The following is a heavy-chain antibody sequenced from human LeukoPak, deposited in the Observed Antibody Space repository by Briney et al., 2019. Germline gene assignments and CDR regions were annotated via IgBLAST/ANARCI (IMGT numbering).Heavy chain of an antibody. CDR1: GGSFSGYY. J-gene: IGHJ4*02. V-gene: IGHV4-34*01. CDR3: ARGIVATDY. CDR2: INHSGST. D-gene: IGHD5-12*01. Sequence: SETLSLTCAVYGGSFSGYYWSWIRQPPGKGLEWIGEINHSGSTNYNPSLKSRVTISVDTSKNQFSLKLSSVTAADTAVYYCARGIVATDYWGQGTLVTVSS.